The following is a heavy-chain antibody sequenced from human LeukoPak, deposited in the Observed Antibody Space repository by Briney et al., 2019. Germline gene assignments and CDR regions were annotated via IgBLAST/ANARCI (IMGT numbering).Heavy chain of an antibody. D-gene: IGHD5-18*01. J-gene: IGHJ4*02. CDR2: IRYDGSNK. CDR3: AKDGGYSYGSFAFGY. CDR1: GFTFSSYG. Sequence: PGGSLRLSCAASGFTFSSYGMHWVRQAPGKGLEWVAFIRYDGSNKYYADSVKGRFTISRDNSKNTLYLQMNSLRAEDTAVYYCAKDGGYSYGSFAFGYWGQGTLVTVSS. V-gene: IGHV3-30*02.